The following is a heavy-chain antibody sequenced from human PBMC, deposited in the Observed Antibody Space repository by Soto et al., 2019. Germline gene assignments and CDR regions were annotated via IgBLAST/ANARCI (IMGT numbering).Heavy chain of an antibody. CDR1: RFTFGAFS. J-gene: IGHJ4*02. CDR3: TRDSLNGDPREALDY. D-gene: IGHD2-21*01. CDR2: IDPSSTEI. V-gene: IGHV3-21*01. Sequence: KAGESQRLSCAASRFTFGAFSLSWVRQAPGKWLEWVSSIDPSSTEIHYADSVEGRFSISRDNAKSSLYLQMISLRVDDTAVYYCTRDSLNGDPREALDYWVWGTLVPVSS.